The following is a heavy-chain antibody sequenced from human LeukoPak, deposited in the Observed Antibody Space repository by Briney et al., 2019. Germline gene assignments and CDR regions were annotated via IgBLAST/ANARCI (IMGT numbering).Heavy chain of an antibody. D-gene: IGHD3-10*01. J-gene: IGHJ4*02. V-gene: IGHV3-49*04. CDR1: GFTFCDHA. CDR2: IKSKGYGGTT. CDR3: TRVRSGNDFDY. Sequence: GGSLRLSCSASGFTFCDHAMSWVRQAPGKGLEWVSFIKSKGYGGTTEYAASVEGRFSLSRDDSKSFVYLQMSSLKTEDTAVYYCTRVRSGNDFDYWGQGTLVTVCS.